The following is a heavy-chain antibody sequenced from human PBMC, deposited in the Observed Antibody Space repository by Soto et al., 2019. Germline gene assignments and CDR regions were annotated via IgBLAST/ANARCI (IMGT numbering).Heavy chain of an antibody. CDR1: GYSFASQW. Sequence: PGESLKISCKGSGYSFASQWIGWVRQMPGEGLEWMGIIFPSDSDTRYSPSFQGQVTISADRSASTVFLQWASLKASDTAVYFCARKDKSGYFNWFDPWGQGTLVTVSS. D-gene: IGHD3-22*01. J-gene: IGHJ5*02. V-gene: IGHV5-51*01. CDR3: ARKDKSGYFNWFDP. CDR2: IFPSDSDT.